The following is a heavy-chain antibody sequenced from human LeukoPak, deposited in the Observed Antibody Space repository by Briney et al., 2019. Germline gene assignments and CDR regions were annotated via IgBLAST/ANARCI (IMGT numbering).Heavy chain of an antibody. Sequence: ASVKVSCKASGYTFSSYGISWVRQAPGQGLEWMGWISGYNAITETAQKVQGRLTLTTDTSTSTAYMELRTLRSDDTAVYYCARGGAYIDWPQASDIWSQGTMVTVS. CDR2: ISGYNAIT. CDR3: ARGGAYIDWPQASDI. D-gene: IGHD3-9*01. CDR1: GYTFSSYG. J-gene: IGHJ3*02. V-gene: IGHV1-18*01.